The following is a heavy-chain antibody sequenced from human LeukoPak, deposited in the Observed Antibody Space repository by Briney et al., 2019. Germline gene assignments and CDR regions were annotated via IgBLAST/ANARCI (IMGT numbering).Heavy chain of an antibody. D-gene: IGHD3-3*01. J-gene: IGHJ6*03. V-gene: IGHV4-39*02. CDR2: IYHTGST. Sequence: SETLSLTCTVSGGSISSSGYYWGWIRQPPGRGLEWIGNIYHTGSTYSNPSLKSRVTISVDTSKNLFSLTLSSVTAADTAVYYCARAFGVVTPDYMDAWGKGTTVTVSS. CDR1: GGSISSSGYY. CDR3: ARAFGVVTPDYMDA.